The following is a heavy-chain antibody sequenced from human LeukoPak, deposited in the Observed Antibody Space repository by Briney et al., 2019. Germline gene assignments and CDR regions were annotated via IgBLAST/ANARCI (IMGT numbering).Heavy chain of an antibody. CDR2: MNPDGGGT. CDR1: GYKFTGYF. Sequence: ASVKVSCKASGYKFTGYFMHWVRQAPGQGPEWMGWMNPDGGGTTYGQIFQGRVTMTRDTSINTAYMGLSGLRSGDTAIYYCARWGPNNAFDIWGQGTMVTVSS. V-gene: IGHV1-2*02. CDR3: ARWGPNNAFDI. J-gene: IGHJ3*02. D-gene: IGHD1/OR15-1a*01.